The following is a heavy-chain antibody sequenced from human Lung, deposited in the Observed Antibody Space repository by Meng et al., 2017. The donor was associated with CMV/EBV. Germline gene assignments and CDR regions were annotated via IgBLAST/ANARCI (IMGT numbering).Heavy chain of an antibody. J-gene: IGHJ4*02. Sequence: GEXXKISCAASGLSVSSNYMSWVRQAPGKGLEWVLTSYSVGNTYYADSVKGRFTISRDTSNNTLSLQMISLRVEDAAIYYCATFSRGNNYGYFETWGQGTXVTVSS. CDR2: SYSVGNT. CDR3: ATFSRGNNYGYFET. V-gene: IGHV3-53*01. CDR1: GLSVSSNY. D-gene: IGHD5-18*01.